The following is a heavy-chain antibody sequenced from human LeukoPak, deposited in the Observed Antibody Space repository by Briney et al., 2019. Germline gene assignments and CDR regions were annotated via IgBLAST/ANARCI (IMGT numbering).Heavy chain of an antibody. CDR3: ARETYYYDSSGYYRLAGWFDP. V-gene: IGHV1-2*02. CDR2: INPNSGGT. Sequence: ASVKVSCKASGYTFTGYYMHWGRQAPGQGLEWMGWINPNSGGTNYAQKVQGRVTMTRDTSISTAYMELSRLRSDDTAVYYCARETYYYDSSGYYRLAGWFDPWGQGTLVTVSS. CDR1: GYTFTGYY. D-gene: IGHD3-22*01. J-gene: IGHJ5*02.